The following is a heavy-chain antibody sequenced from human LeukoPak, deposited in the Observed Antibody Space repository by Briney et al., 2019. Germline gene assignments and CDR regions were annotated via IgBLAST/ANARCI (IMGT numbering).Heavy chain of an antibody. CDR2: IYTSGST. J-gene: IGHJ5*02. CDR1: GGSISSGSYY. CDR3: ARRGYYYGSGSYVWYWFDP. D-gene: IGHD3-10*01. V-gene: IGHV4-61*02. Sequence: SQTLSLTCTVSGGSISSGSYYWSWIRQPAGKGPEWIGRIYTSGSTNYNPSLKSRVTISVDTSKNQFSLKLSSVTAADTAVYYCARRGYYYGSGSYVWYWFDPWGQGTLVTVSS.